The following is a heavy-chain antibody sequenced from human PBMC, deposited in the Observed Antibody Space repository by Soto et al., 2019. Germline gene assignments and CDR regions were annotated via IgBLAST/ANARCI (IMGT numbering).Heavy chain of an antibody. Sequence: GGSLRLSCAASGFTFSSYGMHWVRQAPGKGLEWVALIWYDGSNKYYEDSVKGRFTISRDNSKNTLYLKMNSLRAEDTAVYYCARDLFGVAGXWGQGTLVTVSX. CDR2: IWYDGSNK. CDR1: GFTFSSYG. J-gene: IGHJ4*02. V-gene: IGHV3-33*01. D-gene: IGHD3-3*01. CDR3: ARDLFGVAGX.